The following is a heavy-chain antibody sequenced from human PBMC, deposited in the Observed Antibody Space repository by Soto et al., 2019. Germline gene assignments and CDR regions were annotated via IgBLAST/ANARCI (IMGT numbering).Heavy chain of an antibody. J-gene: IGHJ4*02. CDR3: AREEYSRGWYSDY. Sequence: QVQLVQSGAEVKKPGSSVKVSCKASGGTFSSYTISWVRQAPGQGLEWMGRIIPILGIANYAQKFQGRVTITADKSTSTAHMELSSLRSEDTAVYYCAREEYSRGWYSDYWGQGTLVTVSS. V-gene: IGHV1-69*08. D-gene: IGHD6-19*01. CDR2: IIPILGIA. CDR1: GGTFSSYT.